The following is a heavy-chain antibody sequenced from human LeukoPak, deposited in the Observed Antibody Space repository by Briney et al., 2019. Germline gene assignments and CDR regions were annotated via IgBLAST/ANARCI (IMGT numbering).Heavy chain of an antibody. V-gene: IGHV1-69*13. CDR3: ARALMGDYLPLNWFDP. Sequence: SVTVSCTASGGTFSSYAISWVRQAPGQGLEWMGGIIPIFGTANYAQKFQGRVTITADESTSTAYMELSSLRSEDTAVYYCARALMGDYLPLNWFDPWGQGTLVTVSS. CDR2: IIPIFGTA. CDR1: GGTFSSYA. J-gene: IGHJ5*02. D-gene: IGHD4-17*01.